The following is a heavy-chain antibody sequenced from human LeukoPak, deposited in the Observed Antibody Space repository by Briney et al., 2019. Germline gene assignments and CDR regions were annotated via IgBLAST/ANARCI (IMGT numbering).Heavy chain of an antibody. CDR3: ARQSGSYFYYFDY. D-gene: IGHD1-26*01. CDR1: GYTFTGYY. CDR2: TNPNSGGT. J-gene: IGHJ4*02. V-gene: IGHV1-2*04. Sequence: ASVKVSCKASGYTFTGYYMHWVRQAPGQGLERMGWTNPNSGGTNYAQKFQGWVTMTRDTSISTAYMELSRLRSDDTAVYYCARQSGSYFYYFDYWGQGTLVTVSS.